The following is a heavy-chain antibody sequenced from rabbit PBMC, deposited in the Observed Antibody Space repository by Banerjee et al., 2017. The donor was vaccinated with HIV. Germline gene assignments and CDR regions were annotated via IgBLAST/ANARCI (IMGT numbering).Heavy chain of an antibody. D-gene: IGHD6-1*01. J-gene: IGHJ4*01. CDR1: GFDFSSDA. CDR3: ARDTRDGAVGYAYSNL. CDR2: IYNGDGST. V-gene: IGHV1S47*01. Sequence: QEQLEESGGGLVQPEGSLTLTCKASGFDFSSDAMCWVRQAPGKGPEWIACIYNGDGSTYYASWVNGRFTISSHNARNTVDLQMNSLTAADTATYFCARDTRDGAVGYAYSNLWGPGTLVTVS.